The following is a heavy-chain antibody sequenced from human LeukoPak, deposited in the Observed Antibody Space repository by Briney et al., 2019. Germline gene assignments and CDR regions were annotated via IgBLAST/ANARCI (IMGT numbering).Heavy chain of an antibody. Sequence: ASVKVSSKASGYTFTSYGISWVRQAPGQGLECMGWISPYNGNTNYAQRLQGRVTMTTDTSTSTAYMELRSLRSDDTAVYYCARSVGYYDSSGYYSAMDVWGQGTTVTVSS. CDR3: ARSVGYYDSSGYYSAMDV. CDR1: GYTFTSYG. J-gene: IGHJ6*02. D-gene: IGHD3-22*01. V-gene: IGHV1-18*01. CDR2: ISPYNGNT.